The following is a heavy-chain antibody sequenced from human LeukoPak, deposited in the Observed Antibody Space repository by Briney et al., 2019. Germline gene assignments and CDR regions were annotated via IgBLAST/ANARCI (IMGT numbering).Heavy chain of an antibody. CDR2: ISYDGSNK. CDR1: GFTFSSYA. J-gene: IGHJ3*02. Sequence: QPGRSLRLSCAASGFTFSSYAMHWVRQAPGKGLEWVAVISYDGSNKYYADSVKGRFTISRDNSKNTLYLQMNSLRAEDTAVYYCAREYDSSGFDAFDIWGQGTMVTVSS. V-gene: IGHV3-30-3*01. D-gene: IGHD3-22*01. CDR3: AREYDSSGFDAFDI.